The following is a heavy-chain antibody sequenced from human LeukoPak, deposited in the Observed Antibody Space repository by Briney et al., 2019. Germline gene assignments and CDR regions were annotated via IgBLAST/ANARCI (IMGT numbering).Heavy chain of an antibody. CDR3: ARGRQNSGSYSDAFDI. Sequence: GGSLRLSCAASGFAFSSYEMNWVRQAPGKGLEWVSYISSSGSTIYYADSLKGRFTISRDNAKNSLSLQMNSLRAEDTAVYYCARGRQNSGSYSDAFDIWGQGTVVTVSS. CDR1: GFAFSSYE. D-gene: IGHD1-26*01. V-gene: IGHV3-48*03. CDR2: ISSSGSTI. J-gene: IGHJ3*02.